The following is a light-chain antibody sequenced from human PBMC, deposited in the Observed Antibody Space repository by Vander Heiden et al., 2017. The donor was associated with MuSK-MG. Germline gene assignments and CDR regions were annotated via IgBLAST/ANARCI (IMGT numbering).Light chain of an antibody. V-gene: IGKV1-39*01. J-gene: IGKJ2*01. CDR1: QSISSY. Sequence: DIQTTQSPSSLSASVGDRVTITCRASQSISSYLNWYQQKPGKAPKLLIYAASSLQSGVPSRFSGSGSGTDFTLTISSLQPEDFATYYCQQSDSTPSTFGQGTKLEIK. CDR2: AAS. CDR3: QQSDSTPST.